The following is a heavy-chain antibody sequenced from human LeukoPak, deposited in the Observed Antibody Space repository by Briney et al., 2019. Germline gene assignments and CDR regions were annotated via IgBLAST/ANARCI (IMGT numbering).Heavy chain of an antibody. J-gene: IGHJ5*02. Sequence: GASVKVSCKAPGYTFTGYYMHWVRQAPGQGLEWMGWINPNSGGTNYAQKFQGRVTMTRDTSISTAYMELSRLRSDDTAVYYCARGTTIFGVVIFGWFDPWGQGTLVTVSS. CDR2: INPNSGGT. CDR1: GYTFTGYY. D-gene: IGHD3-3*01. CDR3: ARGTTIFGVVIFGWFDP. V-gene: IGHV1-2*02.